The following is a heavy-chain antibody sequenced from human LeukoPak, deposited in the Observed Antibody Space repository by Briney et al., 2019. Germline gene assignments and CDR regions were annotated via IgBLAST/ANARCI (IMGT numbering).Heavy chain of an antibody. CDR2: ISYGSSK. J-gene: IGHJ4*02. CDR1: GFTFSDYA. Sequence: GGSLRLSCAASGFTFSDYAMHWVRQAPGKGLEWAAVISYGSSKYYADSVKGRFTISRDNSKNTLYLQMNSLRLEDTAVYYCARGHYDILTGPSDYWGQGTLVTVSS. D-gene: IGHD3-9*01. CDR3: ARGHYDILTGPSDY. V-gene: IGHV3-30-3*01.